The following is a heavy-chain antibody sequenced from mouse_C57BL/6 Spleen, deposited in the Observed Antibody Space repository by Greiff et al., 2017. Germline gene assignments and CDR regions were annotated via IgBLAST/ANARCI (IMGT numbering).Heavy chain of an antibody. CDR2: INPSNGGT. CDR3: ARNYYDYDGFAY. Sequence: QVQLKQPGTELVKPGASVKLSCKASGYTFTSYWMHWVKQRPGQGLEWIGNINPSNGGTNYNEKFKSKATLTVDKFSSTAYMQLSSLESQESAVCDCARNYYDYDGFAYWGQGTLVTVSA. V-gene: IGHV1-53*01. D-gene: IGHD2-4*01. J-gene: IGHJ3*01. CDR1: GYTFTSYW.